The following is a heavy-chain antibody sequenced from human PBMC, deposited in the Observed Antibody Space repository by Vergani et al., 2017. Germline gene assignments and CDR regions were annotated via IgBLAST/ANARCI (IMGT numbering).Heavy chain of an antibody. Sequence: QVQLVQSGAEVKKPGASVKVSCKASGYTFTDYFMHWVRQPPGQGLEWMGWINPNSGGTNYAQKFQGRVTMTRDTSISTAYMELSNQRSDDTAVYYCARVGTSAKRDYFEYWGQGTLVTVSS. D-gene: IGHD2-2*01. CDR2: INPNSGGT. CDR3: ARVGTSAKRDYFEY. V-gene: IGHV1-2*02. J-gene: IGHJ4*02. CDR1: GYTFTDYF.